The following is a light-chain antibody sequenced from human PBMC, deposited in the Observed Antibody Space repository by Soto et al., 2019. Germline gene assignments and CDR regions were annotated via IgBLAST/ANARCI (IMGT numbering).Light chain of an antibody. Sequence: QSALTQPASVSGSPGQSITISCTGTSSDVGGYKYVSWYQLHPGKAPKLMIYEVSNRPSGISNRFSASKSGNTASLTISGLQAEDEADYYCQSYDSSLSGSEVFGTGTKVTVL. CDR1: SSDVGGYKY. CDR3: QSYDSSLSGSEV. CDR2: EVS. V-gene: IGLV2-14*01. J-gene: IGLJ1*01.